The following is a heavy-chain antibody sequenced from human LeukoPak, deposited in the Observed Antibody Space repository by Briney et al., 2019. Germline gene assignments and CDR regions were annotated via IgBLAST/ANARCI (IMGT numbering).Heavy chain of an antibody. CDR1: GGSFSGYY. J-gene: IGHJ4*02. CDR2: INHSGST. V-gene: IGHV4-34*01. CDR3: ARRHGILTGYYGYYFDY. D-gene: IGHD3-9*01. Sequence: SETLSLTCAVYGGSFSGYYWSWIRQPPGKGLEWIGEINHSGSTNYNPSLKSRVTISVYTSKNQFSLKLSSVTAADTAVYYCARRHGILTGYYGYYFDYWGQGTLVTVSS.